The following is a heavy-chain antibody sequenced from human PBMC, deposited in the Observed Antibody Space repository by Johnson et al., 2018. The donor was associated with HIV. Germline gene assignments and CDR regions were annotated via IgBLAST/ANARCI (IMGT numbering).Heavy chain of an antibody. CDR2: IRYDGSNK. Sequence: QMLLVESGGGVVQPGGSLRLSCAASGFTFSSYGMHWVRQAPGKGLEWVAFIRYDGSNKYYADSVKGRFTISRDNSKNTLYLQMNSLRAEDTAVYYCARERGRIAADAFDIWGQGTMVTVSS. D-gene: IGHD6-13*01. V-gene: IGHV3-30*02. J-gene: IGHJ3*02. CDR3: ARERGRIAADAFDI. CDR1: GFTFSSYG.